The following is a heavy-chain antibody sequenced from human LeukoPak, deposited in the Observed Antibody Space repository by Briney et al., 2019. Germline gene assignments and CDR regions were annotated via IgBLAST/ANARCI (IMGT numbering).Heavy chain of an antibody. V-gene: IGHV3-7*01. CDR1: GFTFSSYW. J-gene: IGHJ4*02. Sequence: GGPLRLSCAASGFTFSSYWMTWVRQGPGKGLEWVANVKPDGSLIYYVDSVKGRFTISRDNAKNSLYLQMNSLRAEDTAVYYCAKWELYSGFYYIDYWGQGTLATVSS. D-gene: IGHD1-26*01. CDR3: AKWELYSGFYYIDY. CDR2: VKPDGSLI.